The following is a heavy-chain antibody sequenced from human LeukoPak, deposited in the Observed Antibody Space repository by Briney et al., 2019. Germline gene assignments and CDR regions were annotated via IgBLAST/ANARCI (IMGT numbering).Heavy chain of an antibody. J-gene: IGHJ4*02. Sequence: GGSLRLSCTGSGFTFGDYAMSWFRQAPGKGLEWVGFIRSKAYGGTTEYAASVKGRFTISRDDPKSIAYLQMNSLKTEDTALYYCARQNKNDYIWGNYRTNYFDYWGQGTLVTVSS. CDR3: ARQNKNDYIWGNYRTNYFDY. CDR2: IRSKAYGGTT. V-gene: IGHV3-49*03. CDR1: GFTFGDYA. D-gene: IGHD3-16*02.